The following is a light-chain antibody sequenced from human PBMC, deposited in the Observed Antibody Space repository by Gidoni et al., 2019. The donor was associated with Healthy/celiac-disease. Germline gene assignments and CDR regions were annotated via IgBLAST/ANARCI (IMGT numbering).Light chain of an antibody. V-gene: IGLV2-23*01. CDR2: EGS. CDR1: SSDVGSHNL. J-gene: IGLJ3*02. CDR3: CSYAGSRV. Sequence: QSALTQPASESGSPGQPITIPCTGTSSDVGSHNLGSWYQQHPGKAPNLIIYEGSTRPSGVSNRFSVSKSGNTASLTISGLQAEDEADYYCCSYAGSRVFGGGTKLTVL.